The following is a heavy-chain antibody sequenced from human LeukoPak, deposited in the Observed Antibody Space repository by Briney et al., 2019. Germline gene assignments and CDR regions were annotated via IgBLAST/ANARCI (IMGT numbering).Heavy chain of an antibody. J-gene: IGHJ6*03. CDR1: GFTFSSYG. V-gene: IGHV3-30*02. Sequence: GGSLRLSCAASGFTFSSYGMHWVRQAPGKGLEWVAFIRYDGSNKYYADSVKGRFTISRDNSKNTLYLQMNSLRAEDTAVYYCAKNGSQLVVAATIPLYYYYYYMDVWGKGTTVTISS. CDR2: IRYDGSNK. D-gene: IGHD2-15*01. CDR3: AKNGSQLVVAATIPLYYYYYYMDV.